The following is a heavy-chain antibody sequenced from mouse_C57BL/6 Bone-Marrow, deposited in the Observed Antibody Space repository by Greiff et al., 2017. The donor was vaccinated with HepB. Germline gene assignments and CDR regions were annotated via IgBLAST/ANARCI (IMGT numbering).Heavy chain of an antibody. CDR2: INPNNVGT. D-gene: IGHD1-1*01. CDR1: GYTFTDYY. Sequence: EVQLQQSGPELVKPGASVKISCKASGYTFTDYYMNWVKQSHGKSLEWIGDINPNNVGTRYNQKFKGKATLTVDKSSSKAYMEIRSLTSEDSAVYYCARNPRYYGSRTYWYYDVWGTGTTVTVSS. J-gene: IGHJ1*03. V-gene: IGHV1-26*01. CDR3: ARNPRYYGSRTYWYYDV.